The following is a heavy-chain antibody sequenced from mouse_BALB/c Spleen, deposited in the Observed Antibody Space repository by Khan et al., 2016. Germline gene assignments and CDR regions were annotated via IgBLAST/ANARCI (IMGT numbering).Heavy chain of an antibody. Sequence: EVQLQESGPDLVKPSQSLSLTCTVTGYSITSGYSWHWIRQFPGNKLEWMGYIHYSGSTNYHPSLKSRISITRDISKNQFFLPLISVTTEDTATYYCARDYYGWFAYWGQGTLVTVSA. CDR3: ARDYYGWFAY. J-gene: IGHJ3*01. CDR1: GYSITSGYS. D-gene: IGHD1-1*01. CDR2: IHYSGST. V-gene: IGHV3-1*02.